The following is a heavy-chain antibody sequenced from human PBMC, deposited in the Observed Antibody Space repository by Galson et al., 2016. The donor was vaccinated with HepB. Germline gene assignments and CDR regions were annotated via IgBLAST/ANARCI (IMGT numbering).Heavy chain of an antibody. J-gene: IGHJ4*02. CDR3: AKYIVPAAMTSNSFGF. CDR1: GFTLNTYG. D-gene: IGHD2-2*01. CDR2: LSFDGNNE. Sequence: SLRLSCAASGFTLNTYGMHWVRQAPGKGLEWVALLSFDGNNEQYADYVKGRFTISRDTSMNTLYLQMNSLRAEDTAVYYCAKYIVPAAMTSNSFGFWGRGSLVTVSS. V-gene: IGHV3-30*18.